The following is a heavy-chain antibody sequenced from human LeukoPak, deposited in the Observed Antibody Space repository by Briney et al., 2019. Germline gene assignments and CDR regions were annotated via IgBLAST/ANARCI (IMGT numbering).Heavy chain of an antibody. CDR3: ATDDVLELIPFDY. CDR1: GGTFSSYA. Sequence: ASVKVSCKASGGTFSSYAISWVRQAPGQGLEWMGGIIPIFGTANYAQKFQGRVTITTDESTSTAYMELSSLRSEDTAVYYCATDDVLELIPFDYWGQGTLVTVSS. J-gene: IGHJ4*02. CDR2: IIPIFGTA. V-gene: IGHV1-69*05. D-gene: IGHD1-7*01.